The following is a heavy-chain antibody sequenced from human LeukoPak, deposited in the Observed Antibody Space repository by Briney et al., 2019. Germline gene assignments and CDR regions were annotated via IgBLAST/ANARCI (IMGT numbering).Heavy chain of an antibody. V-gene: IGHV3-43*02. CDR2: ISGDGGST. CDR1: GFTFDDYA. D-gene: IGHD1-26*01. CDR3: ARDSGIYSDLDY. J-gene: IGHJ4*02. Sequence: PGGSLRLSCAASGFTFDDYAMHWVRQAPGKGLEWVSLISGDGGSTYYADSVKGRFTISRDNSKNTLYLRMNSLRAEDTSVYYCARDSGIYSDLDYWGQGTLVTVSS.